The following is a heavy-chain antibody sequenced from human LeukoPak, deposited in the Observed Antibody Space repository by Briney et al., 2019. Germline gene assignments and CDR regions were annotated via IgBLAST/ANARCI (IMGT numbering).Heavy chain of an antibody. CDR1: GYTFTSYY. D-gene: IGHD6-13*01. CDR3: ARVLRIAAAGKIWDY. V-gene: IGHV1-46*01. CDR2: INPSGGST. Sequence: ASVTVSCKASGYTFTSYYTHWVRQAPGQGLEWMGIINPSGGSTSYAQKFQGRVTMTRDMSTSTVYMELSSLRSEDTAVYYCARVLRIAAAGKIWDYWGQGTLVTVSS. J-gene: IGHJ4*02.